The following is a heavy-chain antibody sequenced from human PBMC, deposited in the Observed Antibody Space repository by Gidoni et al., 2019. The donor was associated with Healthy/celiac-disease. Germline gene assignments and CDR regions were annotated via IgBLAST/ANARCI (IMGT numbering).Heavy chain of an antibody. CDR2: IYYSGGT. Sequence: QLQLQESGPGLVKPSETLSLTGTVSGGSISSSSYYWGWFRQHPGKGLEWIGSIYYSGGTYYNPSLKSRVTISVDTSKHQFSLKLSSVTAADTAVYYCARFPGLWFAHVDYWGQGTLVTVSS. CDR3: ARFPGLWFAHVDY. J-gene: IGHJ4*02. D-gene: IGHD3-10*01. CDR1: GGSISSSSYY. V-gene: IGHV4-39*01.